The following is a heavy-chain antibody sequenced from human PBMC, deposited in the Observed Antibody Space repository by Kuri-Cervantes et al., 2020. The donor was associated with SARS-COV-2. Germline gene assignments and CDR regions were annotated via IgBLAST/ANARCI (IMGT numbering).Heavy chain of an antibody. CDR3: ARDRAAAGVYYSDY. Sequence: GGSLRLSCAASGFSFSNYAMHWVRQAPGKGLEWVAVILYDGSNKYYADSVKGRFTISRDNSKSTLYLQMNSLRAEDTAVYYCARDRAAAGVYYSDYWGQGTLVTVSS. V-gene: IGHV3-30-3*01. D-gene: IGHD6-13*01. CDR2: ILYDGSNK. CDR1: GFSFSNYA. J-gene: IGHJ4*02.